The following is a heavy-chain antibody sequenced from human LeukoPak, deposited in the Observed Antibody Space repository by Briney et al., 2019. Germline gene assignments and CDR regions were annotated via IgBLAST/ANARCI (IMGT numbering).Heavy chain of an antibody. D-gene: IGHD4-11*01. V-gene: IGHV3-7*01. CDR3: ARYISNYLFDY. J-gene: IGHJ4*02. CDR1: GFAFSSYW. CDR2: IKQDGSEK. Sequence: PGGSLRLSCAASGFAFSSYWMSWVRQAPGKGLEWVANIKQDGSEKYYVDSVKGRFTISRDNAKNSLYLQMNSLRAEDTAVYYCARYISNYLFDYWGQGTLVTVSS.